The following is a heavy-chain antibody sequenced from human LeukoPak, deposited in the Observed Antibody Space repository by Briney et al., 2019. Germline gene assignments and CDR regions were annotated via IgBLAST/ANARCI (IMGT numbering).Heavy chain of an antibody. Sequence: GGSLRLSCAASGFTFSSYAMSWVRQAPGKGLEWVSAISGSGGSTYYADSVKGRFTTSRDNSKNTLYLQMNSLRAEDTAVYYCAKDPRPNSSGWYGGPFDYWGQGTLVTVSS. V-gene: IGHV3-23*01. D-gene: IGHD6-19*01. J-gene: IGHJ4*02. CDR3: AKDPRPNSSGWYGGPFDY. CDR2: ISGSGGST. CDR1: GFTFSSYA.